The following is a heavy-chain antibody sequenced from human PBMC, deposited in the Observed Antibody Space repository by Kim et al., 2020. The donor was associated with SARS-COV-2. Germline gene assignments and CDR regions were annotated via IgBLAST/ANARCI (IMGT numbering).Heavy chain of an antibody. CDR3: ANLVAFDP. CDR2: IIPIFGTA. CDR1: GGTFSNYA. J-gene: IGHJ5*02. Sequence: SVKVSCKASGGTFSNYAISWVRQAPGQGLEWLGRIIPIFGTANYAQKFQGRLTITADESTSTCYMELNTLTSEDTAVYYCANLVAFDPWGQGTLVTVSS. V-gene: IGHV1-69*13.